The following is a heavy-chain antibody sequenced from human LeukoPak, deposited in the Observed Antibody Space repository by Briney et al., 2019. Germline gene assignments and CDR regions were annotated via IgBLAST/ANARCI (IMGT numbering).Heavy chain of an antibody. CDR1: GFTFSSYG. Sequence: PGGSLRLSCAASGFTFSSYGMTWVRQAPGKGLEWVSYISSSSSTIYYADSVKGRFTISRDNAKNSLYLQLNSLRAEDTAVYYCAKDSADSSGWYRVFDAFDIWGQGTMATVSS. D-gene: IGHD6-19*01. CDR3: AKDSADSSGWYRVFDAFDI. CDR2: ISSSSSTI. J-gene: IGHJ3*02. V-gene: IGHV3-48*01.